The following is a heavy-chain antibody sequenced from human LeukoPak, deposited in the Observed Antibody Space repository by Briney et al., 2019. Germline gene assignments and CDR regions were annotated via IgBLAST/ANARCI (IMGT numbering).Heavy chain of an antibody. J-gene: IGHJ5*02. Sequence: PSETLSLTCTVSGGSISSYYWSWIRQPPGKGLEWIGYIYYSGSTNYNPSLKSRVTISVDTSKNQFSPKLSSVTAADTAVYYCARRWTTGTTGSGGWFDPWGQGMLVTVSS. CDR3: ARRWTTGTTGSGGWFDP. V-gene: IGHV4-59*01. CDR2: IYYSGST. D-gene: IGHD1-1*01. CDR1: GGSISSYY.